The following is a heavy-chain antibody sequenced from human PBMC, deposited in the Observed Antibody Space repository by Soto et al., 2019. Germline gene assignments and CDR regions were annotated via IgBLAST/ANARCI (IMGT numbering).Heavy chain of an antibody. CDR2: IYYSGST. V-gene: IGHV4-61*08. Sequence: ESLPLSCAISGGSISSGGYYGSWIRQHPGKGLEWIGNIYYSGSTNYKPSLKSRVTVSVDTSKNQFSLKLSSVTAADTAVYYCASSATDYYYDSSGFDNGGQGALVTVSS. J-gene: IGHJ4*02. D-gene: IGHD3-22*01. CDR1: GGSISSGGYY. CDR3: ASSATDYYYDSSGFDN.